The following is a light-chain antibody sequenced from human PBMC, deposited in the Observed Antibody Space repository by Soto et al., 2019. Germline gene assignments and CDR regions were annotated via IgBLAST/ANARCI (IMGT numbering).Light chain of an antibody. CDR3: QQSYNTPAPT. CDR2: AAS. J-gene: IGKJ4*01. V-gene: IGKV1-39*01. Sequence: DIQMTQSPSSLSASVGDRVTITCRASHTINIYLNWYQQKPGRAPKLLIYAASNLQSGVPSRFSGGGSWTDFSLTVSSLQPADFATYYCQQSYNTPAPTFGGGTKVEI. CDR1: HTINIY.